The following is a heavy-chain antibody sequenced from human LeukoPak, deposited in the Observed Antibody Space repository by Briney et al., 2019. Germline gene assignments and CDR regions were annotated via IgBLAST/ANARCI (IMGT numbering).Heavy chain of an antibody. CDR2: IYTSGST. CDR1: GGSISSGSYY. J-gene: IGHJ4*02. Sequence: SQTLSLTCTVSGGSISSGSYYWSWIRQPAGKGLEWIGRIYTSGSTNYNPSLKSRVPISVDTSKNQFSLKLSSVTAADTAMYLGVRDICMCRICIIDSWGQGTLVSVSS. D-gene: IGHD2/OR15-2a*01. CDR3: VRDICMCRICIIDS. V-gene: IGHV4-61*02.